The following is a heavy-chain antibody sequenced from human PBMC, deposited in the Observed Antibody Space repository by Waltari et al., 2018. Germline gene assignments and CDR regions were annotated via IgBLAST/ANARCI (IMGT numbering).Heavy chain of an antibody. D-gene: IGHD2-8*02. CDR3: ARSVLASRRNYYYYYGMDV. J-gene: IGHJ6*02. CDR1: GGPLSSGSYY. Sequence: QVQLQESGPGLVKPSQTLSLTCIVSGGPLSSGSYYWNWFRQPAGKGLEWIGEINHSGSTNYNPSLKSRVTISVDTTKNQFSLKLSSVTAADTAVYYCARSVLASRRNYYYYYGMDVWGQGTTVTVSS. CDR2: INHSGST. V-gene: IGHV4-61*09.